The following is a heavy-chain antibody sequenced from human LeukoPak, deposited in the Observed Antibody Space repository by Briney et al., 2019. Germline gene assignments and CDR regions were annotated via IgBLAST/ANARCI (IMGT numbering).Heavy chain of an antibody. J-gene: IGHJ6*02. Sequence: ASVKVSCKASGYTFTSYYMHWVRQAPGQGLEWMGIINPSGGSTSYAQKFQGRVTMTRDTSTSTVYMELSSLRSEDTAVYYCARDLDNYYDSSGQIYGMDVWGQGTTVTVSS. CDR2: INPSGGST. D-gene: IGHD3-22*01. CDR3: ARDLDNYYDSSGQIYGMDV. V-gene: IGHV1-46*01. CDR1: GYTFTSYY.